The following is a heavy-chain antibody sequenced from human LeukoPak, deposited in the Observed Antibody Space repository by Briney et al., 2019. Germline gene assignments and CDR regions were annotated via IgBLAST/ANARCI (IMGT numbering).Heavy chain of an antibody. Sequence: SETLSLTCAVYGRSFSGYYWSWIRQPPGKGLEWIGEINHSGSTNYNPSLKSRVTISVDTSKNQFSLKLSSVTAADTAVYYCARVGRIAAHLDYWGQGTLVTVSS. J-gene: IGHJ4*02. CDR1: GRSFSGYY. CDR3: ARVGRIAAHLDY. D-gene: IGHD6-6*01. CDR2: INHSGST. V-gene: IGHV4-34*01.